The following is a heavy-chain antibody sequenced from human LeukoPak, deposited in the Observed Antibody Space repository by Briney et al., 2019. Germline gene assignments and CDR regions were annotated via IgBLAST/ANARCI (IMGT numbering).Heavy chain of an antibody. J-gene: IGHJ2*01. CDR2: IYYSGST. V-gene: IGHV4-31*03. Sequence: SETLSLTCTVSGGSISSGGYYWSWIRQHPGKGLEWIGYIYYSGSTYYNLSLKSRVTISVDTSKNQFSLKLSSVTAADTAVYYCARDREYSTFDLWGRGTLVTVSS. CDR1: GGSISSGGYY. CDR3: ARDREYSTFDL. D-gene: IGHD6-6*01.